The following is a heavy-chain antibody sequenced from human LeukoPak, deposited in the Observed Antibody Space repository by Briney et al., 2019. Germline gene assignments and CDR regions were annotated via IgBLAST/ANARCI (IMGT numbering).Heavy chain of an antibody. CDR3: AREYCYGSGSYRY. CDR2: ISSSSSTI. D-gene: IGHD3-10*01. V-gene: IGHV3-48*01. J-gene: IGHJ4*02. Sequence: QPGGSLRLSCAASGFTFSSYSMNWVRQAPGKGLEWVSYISSSSSTIYYADSVKGRFTISRDNAKNSLYLQMNSLRAEDTAVYYCAREYCYGSGSYRYWGQGTLVTVSS. CDR1: GFTFSSYS.